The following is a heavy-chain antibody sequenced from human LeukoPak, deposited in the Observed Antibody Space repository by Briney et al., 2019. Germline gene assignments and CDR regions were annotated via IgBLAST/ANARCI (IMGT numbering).Heavy chain of an antibody. CDR3: AKHYDSSGYYFDY. D-gene: IGHD3-22*01. Sequence: GGSLRLSCVVSGFSFGSYPMSWVRQAPGKGLEWVSVISETGGVTHYADSMKGRFTISRDNSKNTLYLQMNSLRAEDTAVYYCAKHYDSSGYYFDYWGQGTLVTVSS. J-gene: IGHJ4*02. CDR2: ISETGGVT. CDR1: GFSFGSYP. V-gene: IGHV3-23*01.